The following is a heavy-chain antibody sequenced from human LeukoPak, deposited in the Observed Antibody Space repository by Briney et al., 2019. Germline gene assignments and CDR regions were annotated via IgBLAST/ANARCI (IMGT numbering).Heavy chain of an antibody. Sequence: KPSETLSLTCAVYGGSFSGYYWSWIRQPPGKGLEWIGNIYYTGSTNYNPSLKSRVTISVDTSKNQFSLKLNSVTAADTAVYYCARAFSSGWYPYSIGGLWFDYWGQGTLVTVSS. CDR2: IYYTGST. J-gene: IGHJ4*02. D-gene: IGHD6-19*01. V-gene: IGHV4-59*01. CDR1: GGSFSGYY. CDR3: ARAFSSGWYPYSIGGLWFDY.